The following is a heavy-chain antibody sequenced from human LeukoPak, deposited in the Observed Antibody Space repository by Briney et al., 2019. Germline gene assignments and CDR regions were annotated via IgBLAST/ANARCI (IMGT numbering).Heavy chain of an antibody. D-gene: IGHD2-21*02. CDR2: IYYSGNT. Sequence: SETLSLTCTVSGGSISSSNYYWGWIRQPPGKGLEWIGSIYYSGNTYYNPSLKSRVTMSVDTSKNQFSLKLSSVTAADTAVYYCARVVEAYCGGDCYSSPYYYYYYMDVWGKGTTVTISS. CDR1: GGSISSSNYY. V-gene: IGHV4-39*07. CDR3: ARVVEAYCGGDCYSSPYYYYYYMDV. J-gene: IGHJ6*03.